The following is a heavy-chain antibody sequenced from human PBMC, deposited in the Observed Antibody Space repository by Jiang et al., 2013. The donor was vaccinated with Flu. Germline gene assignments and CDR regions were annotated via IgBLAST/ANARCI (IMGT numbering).Heavy chain of an antibody. CDR2: IDPSDSYT. CDR3: ARQYSSGWYGYNWFDP. CDR1: GYSFTSFW. Sequence: EVKKPGESLRISCKGSGYSFTSFWISWVRQMPGKGLEWMGRIDPSDSYTNYSPSFKGHVTISADNSITTAYLQWSSLKASDTAMYYCARQYSSGWYGYNWFDPWGQGTLVTVSS. V-gene: IGHV5-10-1*01. D-gene: IGHD6-19*01. J-gene: IGHJ5*02.